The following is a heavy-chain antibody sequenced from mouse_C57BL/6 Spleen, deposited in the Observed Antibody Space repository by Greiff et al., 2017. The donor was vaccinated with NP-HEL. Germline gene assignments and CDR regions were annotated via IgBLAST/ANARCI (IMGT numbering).Heavy chain of an antibody. CDR1: GFNIKDYY. J-gene: IGHJ2*01. CDR2: IDPEDGDT. D-gene: IGHD3-2*02. V-gene: IGHV14-1*01. Sequence: EVQLQQSGAELVRPGASVKLSCTASGFNIKDYYMHWVKQRPEQGLEWIGRIDPEDGDTEYAPKFQGKATMTADTSSNPAYLQLSSLTSEDTAVYYCTAAGPAQGNFDYWGQGTTLTVSS. CDR3: TAAGPAQGNFDY.